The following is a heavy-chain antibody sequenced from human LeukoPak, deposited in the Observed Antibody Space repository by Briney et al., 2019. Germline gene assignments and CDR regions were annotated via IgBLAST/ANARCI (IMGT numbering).Heavy chain of an antibody. Sequence: GRSLRLSCAASGFTFSSYAMHWVRQAPGKGLEWVAVISYDGSNKYYADSVKGRFTISRDNSKNTLYLQMNSLRAEDTAVYYCARDGPLGDIVVVPAAIHYYMDVWGKGTTVTVSS. V-gene: IGHV3-30-3*01. CDR2: ISYDGSNK. CDR3: ARDGPLGDIVVVPAAIHYYMDV. CDR1: GFTFSSYA. J-gene: IGHJ6*03. D-gene: IGHD2-2*01.